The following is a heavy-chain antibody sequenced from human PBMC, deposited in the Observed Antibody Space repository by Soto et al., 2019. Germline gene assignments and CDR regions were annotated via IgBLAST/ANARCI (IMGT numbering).Heavy chain of an antibody. D-gene: IGHD2-15*01. CDR1: GGSISRGAYF. J-gene: IGHJ4*02. CDR3: ARGGPVSVSPAWQLLGYFDY. Sequence: QVHLQESGPGQVRPSQTLSLSCSVSGGSISRGAYFWTWIRQFPGKGLEWIAYISYTGATYYIPSLKSRVTILADTSKNLFSLKLNSVTSADTAVYYCARGGPVSVSPAWQLLGYFDYWGQGTLVTVSS. V-gene: IGHV4-31*03. CDR2: ISYTGAT.